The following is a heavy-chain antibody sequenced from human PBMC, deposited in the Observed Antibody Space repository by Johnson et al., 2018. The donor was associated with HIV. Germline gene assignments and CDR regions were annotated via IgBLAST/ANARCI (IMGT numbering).Heavy chain of an antibody. Sequence: QMLLVESGGGLVKPGGSLRLSCAASGFTFSSYAMHWVRQAPGKGLEWVAVISYHGSNKYYDDSVKGRFNISRDNSKNTRYLQMNSLRAEDTAVYYCAKEQSVVVIGIGAFDIWGQGTMVTVSS. V-gene: IGHV3-30*04. J-gene: IGHJ3*02. CDR1: GFTFSSYA. CDR2: ISYHGSNK. D-gene: IGHD3-22*01. CDR3: AKEQSVVVIGIGAFDI.